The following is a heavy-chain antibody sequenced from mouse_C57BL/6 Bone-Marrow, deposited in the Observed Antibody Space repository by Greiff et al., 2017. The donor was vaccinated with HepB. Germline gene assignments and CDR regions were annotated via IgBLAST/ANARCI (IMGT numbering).Heavy chain of an antibody. Sequence: EVQLQQSGAELVRPGASVKLSCTASGFNIKDDYMHWVKQRPEQGLEWIGWIDPENGDTEYASKFQGKATITADTSSNTAYLQLSSLTSEDTAVYYCTTYGYYYGSSFRYFDVWGTGTTVTVSS. V-gene: IGHV14-4*01. J-gene: IGHJ1*03. D-gene: IGHD1-1*01. CDR1: GFNIKDDY. CDR3: TTYGYYYGSSFRYFDV. CDR2: IDPENGDT.